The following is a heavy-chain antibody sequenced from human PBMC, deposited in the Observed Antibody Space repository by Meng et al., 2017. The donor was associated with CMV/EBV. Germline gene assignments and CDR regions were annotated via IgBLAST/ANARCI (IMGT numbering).Heavy chain of an antibody. CDR2: IISILGIA. CDR1: GGTFSSYA. Sequence: SVKVSCKASGGTFSSYAISWVRQAPGQGLEWMGGIISILGIANYAQKFQGRVTITADKSTSTAYMELSSLRSEDTAVYYCASAVGWLGYYYYGMDVWGQGTTVTVSS. CDR3: ASAVGWLGYYYYGMDV. V-gene: IGHV1-69*10. D-gene: IGHD6-19*01. J-gene: IGHJ6*02.